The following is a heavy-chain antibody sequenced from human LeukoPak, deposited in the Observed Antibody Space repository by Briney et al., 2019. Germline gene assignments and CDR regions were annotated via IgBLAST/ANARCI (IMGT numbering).Heavy chain of an antibody. CDR1: GLTFRSYW. CDR2: INQDGSEK. D-gene: IGHD3-16*01. CDR3: ARDPEGFGATYFDY. J-gene: IGHJ4*02. Sequence: PGGSLRLSCAVSGLTFRSYWMSWVRQAPGKGLEWVANINQDGSEKYFVDSVKGRFTISRDNAKNSFYLQMNSLRAEDTAVFYCARDPEGFGATYFDYWGQGTLVTVSS. V-gene: IGHV3-7*01.